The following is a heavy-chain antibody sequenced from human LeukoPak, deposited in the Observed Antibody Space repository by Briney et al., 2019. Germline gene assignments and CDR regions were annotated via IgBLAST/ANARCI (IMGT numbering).Heavy chain of an antibody. CDR3: TKDPNGDYIGAFDP. Sequence: GGSLRLSCAASGFTFSSYAMTWVRQAPGKGLEWVSSITGGHYATYNTDSVKGRFTISRDNAKNTLYLQMNSLRADDTAIYYCTKDPNGDYIGAFDPWGQGTLVTVSS. CDR1: GFTFSSYA. CDR2: ITGGHYAT. J-gene: IGHJ5*02. V-gene: IGHV3-23*01. D-gene: IGHD4-17*01.